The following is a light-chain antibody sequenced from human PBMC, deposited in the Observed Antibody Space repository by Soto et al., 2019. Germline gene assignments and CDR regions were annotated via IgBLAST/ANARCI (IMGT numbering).Light chain of an antibody. V-gene: IGLV2-14*01. J-gene: IGLJ1*01. CDR1: SSDVGGYNY. CDR3: SSYTSSSPYV. CDR2: DVS. Sequence: QSEMTQPATMSGPPGQSITISCTGTSSDVGGYNYVSWYQQHPGKAPKLMIYDVSNRPSGVSNRFSGSKSGNTASLTISGLQAEHEADYYCSSYTSSSPYVFGTGTKVTVL.